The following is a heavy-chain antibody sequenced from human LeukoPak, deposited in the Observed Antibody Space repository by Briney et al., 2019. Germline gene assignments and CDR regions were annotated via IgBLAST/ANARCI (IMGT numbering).Heavy chain of an antibody. CDR3: ARDYKNSAPSFPFDY. V-gene: IGHV1-18*01. D-gene: IGHD1-26*01. CDR1: GYIFITYG. Sequence: GASVKVSCTTSGYIFITYGISWIRQAPGQGLEWLGWVSPYNGHSKSAEILQGRLTMITDTSTNTAYMELRSLRSDDTAIYYCARDYKNSAPSFPFDYWGQGTLITVSS. J-gene: IGHJ4*02. CDR2: VSPYNGHS.